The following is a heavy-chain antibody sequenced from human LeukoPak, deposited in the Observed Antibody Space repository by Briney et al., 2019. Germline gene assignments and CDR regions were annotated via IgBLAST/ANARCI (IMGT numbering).Heavy chain of an antibody. CDR1: GGSFSGYY. D-gene: IGHD3-10*01. J-gene: IGHJ5*02. CDR2: INHSGST. CDR3: ARERITMVRGVIRRGNWFDP. Sequence: SETLSLTCAVYGGSFSGYYWSWIRQPPGQGLEWIGEINHSGSTNYNPSLKSRVTISVDTSKNQFSLKLSSVTAADTAVYYCARERITMVRGVIRRGNWFDPWGQGTLVTVSS. V-gene: IGHV4-34*01.